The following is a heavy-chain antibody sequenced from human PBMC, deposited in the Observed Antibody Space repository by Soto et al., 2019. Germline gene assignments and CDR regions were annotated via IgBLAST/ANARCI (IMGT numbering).Heavy chain of an antibody. V-gene: IGHV1-18*01. CDR1: GYTFTSYG. CDR2: ISAYNGNT. CDR3: ARVVGALGHWFDP. Sequence: QVQLVQSGGEVQKPGASVKVSCKASGYTFTSYGISWVRQAPGQGLEWMGRISAYNGNTNYAQKLQGRVTMTTDTSTSTAYRELRSLRSDATAVYYCARVVGALGHWFDPLGQGTLVTVSS. J-gene: IGHJ5*02. D-gene: IGHD1-26*01.